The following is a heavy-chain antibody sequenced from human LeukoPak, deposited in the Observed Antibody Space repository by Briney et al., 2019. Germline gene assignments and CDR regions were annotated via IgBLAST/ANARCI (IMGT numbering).Heavy chain of an antibody. V-gene: IGHV4-59*01. CDR3: ARLDV. CDR1: GGSISGYY. CDR2: IYHSGST. J-gene: IGHJ6*02. Sequence: SETLSLTCTVSGGSISGYYWSWIRQPPGKGLEWIGHIYHSGSTNYNPSLKSRVTISIDTSKNQFSLKLSSVTAADTAVYYCARLDVWGQGTTVTASS.